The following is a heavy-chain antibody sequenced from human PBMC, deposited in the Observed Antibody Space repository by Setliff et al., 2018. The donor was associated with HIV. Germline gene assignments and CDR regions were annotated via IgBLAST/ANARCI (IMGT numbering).Heavy chain of an antibody. Sequence: GASVKVSCKISGYTLTELSIHWIRQAPGQGLEWVGSLIPVLGEPHYAPRFQGRVTITADDSTNTAYLELSNLRFDDTATYYCARGVLYGLSEYWGTGSLVTVSS. V-gene: IGHV1-24*01. CDR3: ARGVLYGLSEY. CDR1: GYTLTELS. CDR2: LIPVLGEP. D-gene: IGHD3-10*01. J-gene: IGHJ4*02.